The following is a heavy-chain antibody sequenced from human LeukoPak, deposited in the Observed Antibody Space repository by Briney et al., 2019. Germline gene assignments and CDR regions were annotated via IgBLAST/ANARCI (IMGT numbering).Heavy chain of an antibody. V-gene: IGHV1-2*02. CDR3: ARASAYMVRGVIGGDY. Sequence: ASVKVSCKASGYTFTGYYMHWVRQAPGQGLEWMGWINPNSGGTNYAQKFQGRVTMTRDTSISTAYMELSRLRSDDTAVYYCARASAYMVRGVIGGDYWGQGTLVTVSS. CDR1: GYTFTGYY. D-gene: IGHD3-10*01. CDR2: INPNSGGT. J-gene: IGHJ4*02.